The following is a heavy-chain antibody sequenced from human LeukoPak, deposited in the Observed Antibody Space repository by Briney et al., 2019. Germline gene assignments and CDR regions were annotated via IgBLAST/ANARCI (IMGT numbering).Heavy chain of an antibody. Sequence: ASVKVSCKASGYSFIKYDMNWVRQAPGQGLEWMGWINTNTGNPMYAQGFTGRFVFSLDTSVSTAYLQISGLKAEDTAVYYCARNNADGEGRFSYWGQGTLVTVSS. CDR1: GYSFIKYD. CDR3: ARNNADGEGRFSY. CDR2: INTNTGNP. J-gene: IGHJ4*02. V-gene: IGHV7-4-1*02. D-gene: IGHD3-10*01.